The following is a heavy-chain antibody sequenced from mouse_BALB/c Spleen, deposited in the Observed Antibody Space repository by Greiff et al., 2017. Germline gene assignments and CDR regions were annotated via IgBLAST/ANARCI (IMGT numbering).Heavy chain of an antibody. V-gene: IGHV3-2*02. CDR3: ARSDDYDGAWFAY. CDR2: ISYSGST. Sequence: EVKVEESGPGLVKPSQSLSLTCTVTGYSITSDYAWNWIRQFPGNKLEWMGYISYSGSTSYNPSLKSRISITRDTSKNPFFLQLNSVTTEDTATYYWARSDDYDGAWFAYWGQGTLGTVSA. J-gene: IGHJ3*01. CDR1: GYSITSDYA. D-gene: IGHD2-4*01.